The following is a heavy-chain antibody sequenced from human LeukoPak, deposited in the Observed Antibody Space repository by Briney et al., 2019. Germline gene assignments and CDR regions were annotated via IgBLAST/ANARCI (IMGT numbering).Heavy chain of an antibody. J-gene: IGHJ4*02. Sequence: SETLSLTCTVSGGSISSYYWSWIRQPAGKGLEWIGRIYASGSTNYNPSLKSRVTMSVDTSKNQFSLKLSSVTAADTAVYYCARGYCSGGSCYYFDYWGQGTLVTVSS. CDR1: GGSISSYY. CDR2: IYASGST. V-gene: IGHV4-4*07. D-gene: IGHD2-15*01. CDR3: ARGYCSGGSCYYFDY.